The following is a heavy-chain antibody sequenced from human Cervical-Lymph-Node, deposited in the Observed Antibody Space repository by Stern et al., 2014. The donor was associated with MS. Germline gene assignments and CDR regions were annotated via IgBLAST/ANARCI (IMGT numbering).Heavy chain of an antibody. CDR1: GFTGRRDY. CDR2: ITNGGST. Sequence: EVQLVESGGGVIQPGGSLRLSCTASGFTGRRDYMTWVRQAPGQGLEWVSLITNGGSTFYTDSVKGRFTISRDDSKNTVYLHMTSLRAEDTAMYYCARDTSSPERSDWWGQGTLVTVSS. V-gene: IGHV3-53*01. D-gene: IGHD1-1*01. CDR3: ARDTSSPERSDW. J-gene: IGHJ4*02.